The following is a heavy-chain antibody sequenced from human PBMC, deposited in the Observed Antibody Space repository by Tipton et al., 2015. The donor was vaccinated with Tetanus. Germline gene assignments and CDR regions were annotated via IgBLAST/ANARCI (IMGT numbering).Heavy chain of an antibody. J-gene: IGHJ4*02. CDR1: GGSMSSNY. CDR3: ASLPQVWFGDLFDY. V-gene: IGHV4-59*01. CDR2: IDYSGNT. D-gene: IGHD3-10*01. Sequence: TLSLTCTVSGGSMSSNYWSWIRQPPGKGPEWLGHIDYSGNTNYNSSLKGRATISLNTPKNQFSLKLTSVTAADTAVYYCASLPQVWFGDLFDYWGQGVLVTVSS.